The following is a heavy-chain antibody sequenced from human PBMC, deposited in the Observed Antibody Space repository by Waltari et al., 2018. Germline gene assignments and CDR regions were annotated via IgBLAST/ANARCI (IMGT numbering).Heavy chain of an antibody. Sequence: QVQLQESGPGLVKPSETLSLTCAVSGYSISSGYYWGWIRQPPGKGLEWIGSIYHSGSTYYNPSLKSRVTISVDTSKNQFSLKLSSVTAADTAVYYCATLGYCSGGSCYPSYWGQGTLVTVSS. CDR2: IYHSGST. CDR3: ATLGYCSGGSCYPSY. J-gene: IGHJ4*02. D-gene: IGHD2-15*01. V-gene: IGHV4-38-2*01. CDR1: GYSISSGYY.